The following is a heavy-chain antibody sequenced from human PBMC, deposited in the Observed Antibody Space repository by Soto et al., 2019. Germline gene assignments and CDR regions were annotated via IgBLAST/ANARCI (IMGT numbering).Heavy chain of an antibody. D-gene: IGHD2-15*01. CDR3: ASCSGGSCYAQGFDY. Sequence: GGSLRLSCAASGFTFTSCGMHWVRQAPGKGLEWVAVISYDGRDKYYTDSVKGRFTISRDNSKNTLYLQMNSLRPDDTAVYYCASCSGGSCYAQGFDYWGQGTLVTVSS. CDR2: ISYDGRDK. V-gene: IGHV3-30*03. CDR1: GFTFTSCG. J-gene: IGHJ4*02.